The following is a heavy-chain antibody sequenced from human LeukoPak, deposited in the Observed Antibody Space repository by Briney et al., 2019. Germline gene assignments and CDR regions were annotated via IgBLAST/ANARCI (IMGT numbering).Heavy chain of an antibody. J-gene: IGHJ4*02. CDR3: ARHRSSWLIDY. CDR1: GFTFDDCA. V-gene: IGHV3-9*01. D-gene: IGHD5-12*01. Sequence: PGRSLRLSCAASGFTFDDCALHWVRQRPGKGPEWVSGISWNGGTTGYADSVKGRFTISRDNAKNSLYLQMNSLRAEDTAVYYCARHRSSWLIDYWGQGTLVTVSS. CDR2: ISWNGGTT.